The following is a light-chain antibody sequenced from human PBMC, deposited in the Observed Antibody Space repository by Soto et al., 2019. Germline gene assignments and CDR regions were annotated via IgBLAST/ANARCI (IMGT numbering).Light chain of an antibody. CDR2: AAS. J-gene: IGKJ1*01. Sequence: GYRVTIPCRASQSISSYLNWYQQKPGKAPKLLIYAASSLQSGVPSRFSGSGSGTDFTLTISSLQPEDFATYYCQQSYSTPPWTFGQGTKVDIK. V-gene: IGKV1-39*01. CDR3: QQSYSTPPWT. CDR1: QSISSY.